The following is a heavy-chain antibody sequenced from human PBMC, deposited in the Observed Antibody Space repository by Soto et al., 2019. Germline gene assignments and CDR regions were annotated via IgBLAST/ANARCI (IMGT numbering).Heavy chain of an antibody. V-gene: IGHV4-4*07. CDR2: IYTSASI. CDR1: GADINTYS. Sequence: SEILSLTCSVSGADINTYSWTWIRQPAGKGLEWIGRIYTSASINYNPSLKGRVTLSVDTSTNQVSLRLASVTAADTAIYYCARDREAGYNFYYSMDVWGQGTTVTVSS. D-gene: IGHD6-19*01. J-gene: IGHJ6*02. CDR3: ARDREAGYNFYYSMDV.